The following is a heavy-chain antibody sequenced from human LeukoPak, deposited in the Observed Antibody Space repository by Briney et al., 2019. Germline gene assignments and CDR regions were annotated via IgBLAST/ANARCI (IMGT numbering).Heavy chain of an antibody. J-gene: IGHJ4*02. Sequence: PGGSLRLSCAASGFIFSTHGMHWVRQAPGKGLEWLAFIRYDGSNKYYADSVKGRFTISRDNSKNTLYLQMNSLRAEDTAVYYCARYRSNWSNFDYWGQGTLVTVSS. V-gene: IGHV3-30*02. CDR3: ARYRSNWSNFDY. CDR1: GFIFSTHG. CDR2: IRYDGSNK. D-gene: IGHD6-13*01.